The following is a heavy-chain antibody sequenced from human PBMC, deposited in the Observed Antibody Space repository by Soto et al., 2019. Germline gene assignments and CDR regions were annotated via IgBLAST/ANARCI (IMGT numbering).Heavy chain of an antibody. J-gene: IGHJ3*02. D-gene: IGHD3-10*01. V-gene: IGHV4-31*03. CDR1: GGSIKSGAYY. CDR2: INYRGTM. CDR3: ARVSGNAFDI. Sequence: PSETLSLTCTVSGGSIKSGAYYWTWIRQHPGKDLEWIGYINYRGTMYLSPTRQSRGTMSVDTSKLQFSLSLRSVSAADTAVYFRARVSGNAFDIWGQGPLVT.